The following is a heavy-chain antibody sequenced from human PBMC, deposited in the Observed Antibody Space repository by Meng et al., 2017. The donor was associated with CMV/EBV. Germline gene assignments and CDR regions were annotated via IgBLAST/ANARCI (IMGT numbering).Heavy chain of an antibody. V-gene: IGHV3-30*02. D-gene: IGHD1-7*01. J-gene: IGHJ5*02. CDR1: GFTFSSYG. CDR3: AREADCTRTTCPPGS. CDR2: IRYDGSNK. Sequence: GESLKISCAASGFTFSSYGMHWVRQAPGKGLEWVAFIRYDGSNKYYAESVKGRFTISRDNSRNTLYLQMNSLRGEDTAVYYCAREADCTRTTCPPGSWGQGTLVTVSS.